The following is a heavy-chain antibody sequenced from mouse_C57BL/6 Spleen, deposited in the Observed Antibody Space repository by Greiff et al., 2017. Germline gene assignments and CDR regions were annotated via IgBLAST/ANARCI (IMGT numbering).Heavy chain of an antibody. D-gene: IGHD1-1*02. V-gene: IGHV1-69*01. CDR3: ARRGGGPYYAMDY. CDR1: GYTFTSYW. J-gene: IGHJ4*01. Sequence: QVQLQQPGAELVMPGASVKLSCKASGYTFTSYWMHWVKQRPGQGLEWIGEIDPSDSYINYNQKFKGNSTLTVDKSSSTAYMQLSSLTSEDSAVYYCARRGGGPYYAMDYWGQGTSVTVSS. CDR2: IDPSDSYI.